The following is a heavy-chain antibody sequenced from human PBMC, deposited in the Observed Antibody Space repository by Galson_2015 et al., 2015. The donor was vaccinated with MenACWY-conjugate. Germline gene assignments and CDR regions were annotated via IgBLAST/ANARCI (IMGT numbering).Heavy chain of an antibody. Sequence: SLRLSCAASGFTFGDYAMSWFRQAPGKGLEWVGFIRSKAYGGTTEYAASVKGRFTISRDDSKSIAYLQMNSLRAEDTAVYYCAKSFDHYYYYYMDVWGKGTTVTVSS. J-gene: IGHJ6*03. V-gene: IGHV3-49*03. CDR1: GFTFGDYA. CDR3: AKSFDHYYYYYMDV. CDR2: IRSKAYGGTT.